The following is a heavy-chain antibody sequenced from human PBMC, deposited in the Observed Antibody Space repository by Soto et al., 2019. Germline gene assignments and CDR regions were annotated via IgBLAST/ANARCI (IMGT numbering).Heavy chain of an antibody. CDR2: VYYAGRT. CDR3: ARDYASVFDP. Sequence: PSETLSLTCTASGGSISGHYWTWIRQPPGKGLEWLGYVYYAGRTNYNPSVHSRITISVDTSKNQFSLKLTSVTAADAAVYYCARDYASVFDPWGQGTLVTVSS. V-gene: IGHV4-59*11. CDR1: GGSISGHY. J-gene: IGHJ5*02. D-gene: IGHD2-8*01.